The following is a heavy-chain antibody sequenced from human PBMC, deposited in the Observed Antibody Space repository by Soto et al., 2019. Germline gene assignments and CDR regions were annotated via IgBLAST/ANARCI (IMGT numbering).Heavy chain of an antibody. V-gene: IGHV1-69*13. D-gene: IGHD5-18*01. Sequence: SVKVSCKASGGTFSSYAISWVRQAPGQGLEWMGGIIPIFGTANYAQKFQGRVTITADESTSTAYMELSSLRSEDTAVYYCAREAVNVDTAMAPNRYYFDYWGQGTLVTVSS. CDR2: IIPIFGTA. CDR3: AREAVNVDTAMAPNRYYFDY. CDR1: GGTFSSYA. J-gene: IGHJ4*02.